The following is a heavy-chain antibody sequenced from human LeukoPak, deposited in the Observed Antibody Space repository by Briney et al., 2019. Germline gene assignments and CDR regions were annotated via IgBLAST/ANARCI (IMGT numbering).Heavy chain of an antibody. CDR2: IYYSGST. Sequence: PSETLSLTCTVSCGSISSSSYYWGWIRQPPGKGLEWIGSIYYSGSTYYNPSLKSRVTISVDTSKNQFSLKLSSATAADTAVYYRAIQFDCSSTSCYEPYFDYWGQGTLVTVSS. J-gene: IGHJ4*02. CDR1: CGSISSSSYY. V-gene: IGHV4-39*01. CDR3: AIQFDCSSTSCYEPYFDY. D-gene: IGHD2-2*01.